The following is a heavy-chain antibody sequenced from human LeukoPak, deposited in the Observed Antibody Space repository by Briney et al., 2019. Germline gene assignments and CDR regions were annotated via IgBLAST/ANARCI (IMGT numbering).Heavy chain of an antibody. CDR3: AAYSGSYPVRGYFDY. D-gene: IGHD1-26*01. J-gene: IGHJ4*02. Sequence: GGSLRLSCAASGFTFSSYAMSWVRQAPGKGLEWVSAISGSGGSTYYADSVKGRFTISRDNSKNTLYLQMNSLRAEDTAVYYCAAYSGSYPVRGYFDYWGQGTLVTVSS. V-gene: IGHV3-23*01. CDR2: ISGSGGST. CDR1: GFTFSSYA.